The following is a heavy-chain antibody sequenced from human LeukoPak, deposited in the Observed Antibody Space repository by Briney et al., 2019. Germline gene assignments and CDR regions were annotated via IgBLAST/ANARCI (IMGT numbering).Heavy chain of an antibody. CDR2: ISAYNGNT. CDR1: GYTFTSYG. V-gene: IGHV1-18*01. J-gene: IGHJ2*01. D-gene: IGHD6-19*01. Sequence: ASVKVSCKASGYTFTSYGISWVRQAPGQGLEWMGWISAYNGNTNYAQKLQGRVTMTTDTSTSTAYMELRSLRSDDTAVYYCARDSSGWSDWYFDPWGRGTLVTVSS. CDR3: ARDSSGWSDWYFDP.